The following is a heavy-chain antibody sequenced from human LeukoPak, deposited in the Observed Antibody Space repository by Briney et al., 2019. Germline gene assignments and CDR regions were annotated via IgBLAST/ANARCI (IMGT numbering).Heavy chain of an antibody. J-gene: IGHJ4*02. CDR2: IYYSGNT. CDR3: ARQTGSGLFILP. Sequence: SETLSLTCTVSGGSISSSSYYWGWIRQPPGKGLEWIGSIYYSGNTYYSASLKSQISISIDTSKNQFSLRLTSVTAADTAVYYCARQTGSGLFILPGGQGTLVTVSS. CDR1: GGSISSSSYY. V-gene: IGHV4-39*01. D-gene: IGHD3/OR15-3a*01.